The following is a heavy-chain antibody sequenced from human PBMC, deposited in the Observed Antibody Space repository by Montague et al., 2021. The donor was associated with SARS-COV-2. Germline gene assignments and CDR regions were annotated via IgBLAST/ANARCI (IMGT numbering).Heavy chain of an antibody. CDR3: ARVQRTTGTTRLGTYYYYYYGMDV. D-gene: IGHD1-1*01. J-gene: IGHJ6*02. CDR2: IKQDGSEK. Sequence: SLRLSCAASGFTFSSYWMTWVRQAPGKGLEWVANIKQDGSEKYYVDSVKGRFTISRDNAKNSLYLQMNSQRAEDTAVYYCARVQRTTGTTRLGTYYYYYYGMDVWGQGTTVTVSS. V-gene: IGHV3-7*01. CDR1: GFTFSSYW.